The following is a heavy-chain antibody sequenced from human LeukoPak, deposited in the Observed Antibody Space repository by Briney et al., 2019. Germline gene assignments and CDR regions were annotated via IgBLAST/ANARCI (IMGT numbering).Heavy chain of an antibody. CDR2: IYYSGST. V-gene: IGHV4-39*01. D-gene: IGHD2-15*01. CDR1: GGSISSSSYY. CDR3: AREGYCSGGSCFRPFDF. J-gene: IGHJ4*02. Sequence: SETLSLTCTVSGGSISSSSYYWGWIRQPPGKGLEWIGSIYYSGSTYSNPSLRSRVTISVDTSKNQFSLKLSSVTPEDTAVYYCAREGYCSGGSCFRPFDFWGQGTLVTVSS.